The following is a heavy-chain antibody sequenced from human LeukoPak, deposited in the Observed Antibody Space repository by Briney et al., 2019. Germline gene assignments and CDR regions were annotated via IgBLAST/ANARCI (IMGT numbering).Heavy chain of an antibody. CDR1: GFTFSSYS. CDR2: ISSSSSYI. CDR3: AREGVSYGYYYYYYMDV. V-gene: IGHV3-21*01. D-gene: IGHD5-18*01. Sequence: GGSLRLSCAASGFTFSSYSMNWVRQAPGKGLEWVSSISSSSSYIYYADSVKGRFTISRDNAKNSLYLQMSSLRAEDTAVYYCAREGVSYGYYYYYYMDVWGKGTTVTVSS. J-gene: IGHJ6*03.